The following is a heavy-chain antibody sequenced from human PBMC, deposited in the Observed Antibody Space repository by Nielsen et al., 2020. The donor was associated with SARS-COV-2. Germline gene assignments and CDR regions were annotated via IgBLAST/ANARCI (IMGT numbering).Heavy chain of an antibody. V-gene: IGHV3-21*01. CDR1: GFTFSSYA. CDR3: ARGLRGWFFDF. D-gene: IGHD6-19*01. CDR2: IQSNSAYL. J-gene: IGHJ4*02. Sequence: GGSLRLSCAASGFTFSSYAMTWVRQAPGKGLEWVSSIQSNSAYLDYTNSVKGRFTISRDNAKNSLSLQMNSLRAEDTAVYYCARGLRGWFFDFWGQGILVTVSS.